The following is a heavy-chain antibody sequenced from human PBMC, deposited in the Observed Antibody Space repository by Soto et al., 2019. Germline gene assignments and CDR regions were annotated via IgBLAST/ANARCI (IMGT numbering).Heavy chain of an antibody. CDR3: AKGPGPNDSSGYQLAFDY. Sequence: QPGGSLRLSCAASGFTFSSYAMSWVRQAPGKGLEWVSAISGSGGSTYYADSVKGRFTISRDNSKNTLYLQMNSLRAEDTAVYYCAKGPGPNDSSGYQLAFDYWGQGTLVTVSS. D-gene: IGHD3-22*01. V-gene: IGHV3-23*01. CDR1: GFTFSSYA. J-gene: IGHJ4*02. CDR2: ISGSGGST.